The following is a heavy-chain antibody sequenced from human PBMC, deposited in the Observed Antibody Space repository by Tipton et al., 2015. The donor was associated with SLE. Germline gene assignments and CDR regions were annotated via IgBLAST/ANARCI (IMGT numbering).Heavy chain of an antibody. V-gene: IGHV4-39*07. Sequence: TLSLTCTVSGGSISITNYYWGWIRQPPGKGLEWIGTIYYSGTTHYNPSLESRVTISVDTANNQYSLRLSSVTAADTAVYYCARSAGYGSSWAHFDYWGQGTLVTVSS. CDR2: IYYSGTT. J-gene: IGHJ4*02. D-gene: IGHD6-13*01. CDR3: ARSAGYGSSWAHFDY. CDR1: GGSISITNYY.